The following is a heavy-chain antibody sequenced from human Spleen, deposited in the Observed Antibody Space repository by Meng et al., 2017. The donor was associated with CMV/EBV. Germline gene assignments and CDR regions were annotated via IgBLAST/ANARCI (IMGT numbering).Heavy chain of an antibody. CDR1: GGSISSSSYY. V-gene: IGHV4-39*07. J-gene: IGHJ4*02. CDR2: IYYSGST. Sequence: LHRKESRPGLVKPSKPPSLTCTVSGGSISSSSYYWGWIRQPPGKGLEWIGSIYYSGSTYYNPSLKSRVTISVDTSKNQFSLKLSSVTAADTAVYYCARGDYAAGTYCHFDYWGQGTLVTVSS. D-gene: IGHD6-13*01. CDR3: ARGDYAAGTYCHFDY.